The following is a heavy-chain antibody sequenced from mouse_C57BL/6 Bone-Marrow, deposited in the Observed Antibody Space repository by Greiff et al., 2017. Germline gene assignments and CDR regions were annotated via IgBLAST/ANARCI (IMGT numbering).Heavy chain of an antibody. J-gene: IGHJ1*03. V-gene: IGHV1-59*01. CDR2: IDPSDSYT. CDR3: ASSSYYYGSSKGYFDV. Sequence: QVQLQQHGAELVRPGTSVKLSCKASGYTFTSYWMHWVKQRPGQGLEWIGVIDPSDSYTNYNQKFKGKATLTVDPSSSTAYMQLSSLTSEDSAVYYCASSSYYYGSSKGYFDVWGTGTTVTVSS. D-gene: IGHD1-1*01. CDR1: GYTFTSYW.